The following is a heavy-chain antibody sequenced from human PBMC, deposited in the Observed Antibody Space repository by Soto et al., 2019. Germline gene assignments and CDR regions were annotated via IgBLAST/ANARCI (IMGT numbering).Heavy chain of an antibody. CDR2: MNPNSGNT. V-gene: IGHV1-8*01. Sequence: QVPLVQSGAEVKKPGASVKVSCKASGYTFTSYDINWVRQATGQGLEWMGWMNPNSGNTGYAQKFQGRVTMTRNTSISTAYMELSSLRSEDTAVYYCARGGSVSPHEYQLLYEGIAAAGISPWGQGTLVTVSS. CDR3: ARGGSVSPHEYQLLYEGIAAAGISP. CDR1: GYTFTSYD. D-gene: IGHD6-13*01. J-gene: IGHJ5*02.